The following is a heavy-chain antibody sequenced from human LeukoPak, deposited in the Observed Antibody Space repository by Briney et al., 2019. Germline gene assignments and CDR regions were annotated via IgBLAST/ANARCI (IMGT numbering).Heavy chain of an antibody. CDR1: GLTFSSYW. Sequence: GGSLRLSCAASGLTFSSYWMSWVRQAPGKGLEWVANIKEDGSEKYYVDSLKGRFTISRDNAKNTLYLQMNSLRAEDTAVYYCVKERSPFDAFDIWGQGTMVTVSS. V-gene: IGHV3-7*01. CDR2: IKEDGSEK. CDR3: VKERSPFDAFDI. J-gene: IGHJ3*02.